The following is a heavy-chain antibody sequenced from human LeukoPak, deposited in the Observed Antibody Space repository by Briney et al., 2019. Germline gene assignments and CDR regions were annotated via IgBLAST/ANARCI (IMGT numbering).Heavy chain of an antibody. CDR3: ARGSYLYYDILTGYLGWFDP. V-gene: IGHV5-51*01. Sequence: GESLKISCKGSGYSFTSYWIGWVRQMPGKGLEWMGIIYPGDSDTRYSPSFQGQVTISADKSISTAYLQWSSLKASDTAMYYCARGSYLYYDILTGYLGWFDPWGQGTLVTVSS. CDR1: GYSFTSYW. CDR2: IYPGDSDT. D-gene: IGHD3-9*01. J-gene: IGHJ5*02.